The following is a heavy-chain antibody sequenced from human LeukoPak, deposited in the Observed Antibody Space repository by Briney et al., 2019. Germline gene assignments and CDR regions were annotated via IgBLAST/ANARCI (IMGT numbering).Heavy chain of an antibody. J-gene: IGHJ4*02. CDR2: ISAYNGNT. Sequence: ASVKVSCKASGYTFTSYGISWVRQAPGQGLEWMGWISAYNGNTNYAQKLQGRVTMTTDTSTSTAYMELRSLRSDDTAVYYCARVGSGYCSSTSCYTDYWGQGTLVTVSS. D-gene: IGHD2-2*02. CDR3: ARVGSGYCSSTSCYTDY. CDR1: GYTFTSYG. V-gene: IGHV1-18*01.